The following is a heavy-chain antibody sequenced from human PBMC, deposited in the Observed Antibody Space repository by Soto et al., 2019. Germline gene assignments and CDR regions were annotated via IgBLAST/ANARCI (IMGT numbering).Heavy chain of an antibody. Sequence: QVQLVQSGAEVKKPGASVKVSCKASGYTFTRSGISWVRQAPGQGLEWMGWINGYNGNTNYAQKFQGRITMTTDTPTITAYMELSSLRSDDTAVYYCARMGDVPYYYSGMDVWGQGTTVIVSS. D-gene: IGHD3-16*01. CDR2: INGYNGNT. CDR1: GYTFTRSG. V-gene: IGHV1-18*01. CDR3: ARMGDVPYYYSGMDV. J-gene: IGHJ6*02.